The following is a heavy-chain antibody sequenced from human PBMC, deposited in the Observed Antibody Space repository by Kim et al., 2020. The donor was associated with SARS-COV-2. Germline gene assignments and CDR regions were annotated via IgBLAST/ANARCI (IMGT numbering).Heavy chain of an antibody. D-gene: IGHD3-10*01. CDR2: IRSKANSYAT. V-gene: IGHV3-73*01. CDR3: TRALDGLWFGESNYYYGRDV. Sequence: GGSLRLSCAASGFTFSGSAMHWVRQASGKGLEWVGRIRSKANSYATAYAASVKGRFTISRDDSKNTAYLQMNSLKTEDTAVYYCTRALDGLWFGESNYYYGRDVWGQGTTVTVSS. CDR1: GFTFSGSA. J-gene: IGHJ6*02.